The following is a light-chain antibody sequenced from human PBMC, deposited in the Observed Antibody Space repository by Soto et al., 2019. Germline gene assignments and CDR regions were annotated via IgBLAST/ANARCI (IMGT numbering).Light chain of an antibody. CDR2: EVS. Sequence: QSALTQPASVSGSDGQSITISCTGTSSDVGDFNYVSWYQQHPGKAPKLMIYEVSNRPSGVSNRFSGSKSGNTASLTISGLQAEDEADYYCASYTSSSSYVFGTGTKVTVL. V-gene: IGLV2-14*01. CDR1: SSDVGDFNY. CDR3: ASYTSSSSYV. J-gene: IGLJ1*01.